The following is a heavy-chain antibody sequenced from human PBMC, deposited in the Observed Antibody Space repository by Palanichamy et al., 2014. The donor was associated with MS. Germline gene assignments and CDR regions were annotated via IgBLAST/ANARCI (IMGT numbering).Heavy chain of an antibody. V-gene: IGHV4-61*02. CDR3: ARVDSGNYWHFEY. CDR2: SIPEGAP. CDR1: GGSHQQWYLR. J-gene: IGHJ4*02. D-gene: IGHD1-26*01. Sequence: QVQLQESGPGLVKPSQTLSLTCTVSGGSHQQWYLRLDLGSGSPPGRDWSGLGVSIPEGAPITTLPQESSHHINRHVQNQFSLRLNSVTAADTAVYYCARVDSGNYWHFEYWGQGTLVTVSS.